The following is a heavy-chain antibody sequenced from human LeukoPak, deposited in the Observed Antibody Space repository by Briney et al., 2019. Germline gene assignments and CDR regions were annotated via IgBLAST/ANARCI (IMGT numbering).Heavy chain of an antibody. J-gene: IGHJ4*02. D-gene: IGHD3-10*01. CDR2: ISGSGGST. CDR1: GFTFSSYG. V-gene: IGHV3-23*01. CDR3: AKDQTRNYYGSGSYDY. Sequence: GGTLRLSCAASGFTFSSYGMSWVRQAPGKGLEWVSAISGSGGSTYYADSVKGRFTISRDNSKNTLYLQMNSLRAEDTAVYYCAKDQTRNYYGSGSYDYWGQGTLVTVSS.